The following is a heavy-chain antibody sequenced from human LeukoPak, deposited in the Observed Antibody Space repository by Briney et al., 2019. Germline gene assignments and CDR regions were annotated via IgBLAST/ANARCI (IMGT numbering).Heavy chain of an antibody. CDR2: ISYDGSNK. Sequence: PGGSLRLSCAASGFTLSSYAMHWVRQAPGKGLEWVAVISYDGSNKYYADSVKGRFTISRDNSKNTLYLQMNSLRAEDTAVYYCARSKGSSSWALDYWGQGTLATVSS. J-gene: IGHJ4*02. CDR1: GFTLSSYA. V-gene: IGHV3-30-3*01. CDR3: ARSKGSSSWALDY. D-gene: IGHD6-13*01.